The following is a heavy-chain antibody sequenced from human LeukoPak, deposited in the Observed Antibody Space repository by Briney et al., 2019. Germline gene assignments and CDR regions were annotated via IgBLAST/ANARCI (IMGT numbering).Heavy chain of an antibody. D-gene: IGHD2-15*01. CDR1: GFTFSSYA. CDR3: AKGEGYCSGGSCGAFDI. J-gene: IGHJ3*02. CDR2: ISGSGGST. V-gene: IGHV3-23*01. Sequence: GGSLRLSCAASGFTFSSYAMSWVRQAPGKGLEWVSAISGSGGSTYYADSVKGRFTISRDHSKNAVSLQMNSLRAEDTAVYYCAKGEGYCSGGSCGAFDIWGQGAMVTVSS.